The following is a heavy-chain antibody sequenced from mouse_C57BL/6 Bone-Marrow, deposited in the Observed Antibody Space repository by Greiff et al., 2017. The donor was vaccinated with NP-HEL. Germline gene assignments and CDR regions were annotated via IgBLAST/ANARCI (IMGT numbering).Heavy chain of an antibody. V-gene: IGHV1-63*01. CDR2: IYPGGGYT. Sequence: QVQLQQSGAELVRPGTSVKMSCKASGYTFTNYWIGWVKQRPGLGLEWIGDIYPGGGYTKYNEKFKGKATLTEDKSSSTAYMQFSSLTSEDSAIYYCARSDWYYVDYWGQGTTLTVSS. D-gene: IGHD4-1*01. J-gene: IGHJ2*01. CDR3: ARSDWYYVDY. CDR1: GYTFTNYW.